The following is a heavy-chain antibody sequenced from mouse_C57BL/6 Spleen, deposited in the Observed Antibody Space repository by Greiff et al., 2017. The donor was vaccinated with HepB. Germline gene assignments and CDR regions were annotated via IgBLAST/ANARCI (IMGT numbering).Heavy chain of an antibody. CDR3: TRWDTTVVVDY. Sequence: QVHVKQSGAELVRPGASVTLSCKASGYTFTDYEMHWVKQTPVHGLEWIGAIDPETGGTAYNQKFKGKAILTADKSSSTAYMELRSLTSEDSAVYYCTRWDTTVVVDYWGQGTTLTVSS. CDR1: GYTFTDYE. J-gene: IGHJ2*01. CDR2: IDPETGGT. V-gene: IGHV1-15*01. D-gene: IGHD1-1*01.